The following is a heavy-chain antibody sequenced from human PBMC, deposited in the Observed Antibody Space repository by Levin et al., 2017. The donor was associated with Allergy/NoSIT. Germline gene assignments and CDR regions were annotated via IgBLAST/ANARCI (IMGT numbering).Heavy chain of an antibody. CDR3: AYASSWGFY. J-gene: IGHJ4*02. Sequence: ESLKISCAVYGGSYTDHHWNWIRQPPGKGLEWIGEINHSGSTNYTVSLKSRVTISADKSRNQFSLRLSSVTAADTALYYCAYASSWGFYWGQGSLVTVSS. CDR1: GGSYTDHH. CDR2: INHSGST. V-gene: IGHV4-34*01. D-gene: IGHD6-13*01.